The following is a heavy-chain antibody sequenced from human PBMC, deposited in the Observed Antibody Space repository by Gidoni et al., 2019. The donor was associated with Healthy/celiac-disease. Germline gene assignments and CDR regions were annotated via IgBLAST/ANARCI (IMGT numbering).Heavy chain of an antibody. CDR2: IYHSGST. J-gene: IGHJ6*02. V-gene: IGHV4-4*02. CDR1: GGSISSSNW. CDR3: ARDEGIAVAGKGYYYYGMDV. D-gene: IGHD6-19*01. Sequence: QVQLQESGSGLVKPSGTLSLTCAVSGGSISSSNWWSWVRQPPGKGLEWIGEIYHSGSTNYNPSLKSRVTISVDKSKNQFSLKLSSVTAADTAVYYCARDEGIAVAGKGYYYYGMDVWGQGTTVTVSS.